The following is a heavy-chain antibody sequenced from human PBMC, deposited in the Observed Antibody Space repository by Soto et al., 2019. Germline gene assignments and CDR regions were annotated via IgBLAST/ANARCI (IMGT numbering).Heavy chain of an antibody. CDR1: GYSFTSXX. D-gene: IGHD6-19*01. CDR2: IYPGDSDT. V-gene: IGHV5-51*01. Sequence: SLKISCKGXGYSFTSXXXXXVRQMPGKGLEWMGIIYPGDSDTRYSPSFQGQVTISADKSISTAYLQWSSLKASDTAMYYCARLSSGWPKNGMDVWGQGTTVTVSS. J-gene: IGHJ6*02. CDR3: ARLSSGWPKNGMDV.